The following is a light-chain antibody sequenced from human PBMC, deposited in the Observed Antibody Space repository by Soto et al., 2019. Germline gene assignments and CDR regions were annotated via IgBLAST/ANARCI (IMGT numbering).Light chain of an antibody. CDR2: AAS. CDR1: QAIRTA. V-gene: IGKV1-6*01. CDR3: LLDFRYFWA. J-gene: IGKJ1*01. Sequence: AIQLTQSPSSLSASVGDRVTINCRASQAIRTALGWYQQRPGKVPKLLIYAASTLQSGVPSRFSGSGSGTDFTLTISSLQPEDFATYYCLLDFRYFWAFGQGTKVDIK.